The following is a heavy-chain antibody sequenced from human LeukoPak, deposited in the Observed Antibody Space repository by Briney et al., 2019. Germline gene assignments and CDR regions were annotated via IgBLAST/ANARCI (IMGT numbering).Heavy chain of an antibody. D-gene: IGHD3-3*01. V-gene: IGHV4-34*01. CDR3: ASRNYDFWSGYSTYYLDY. CDR1: GGSFSGYY. CDR2: INHSGST. J-gene: IGHJ4*02. Sequence: PSETLSLTCAVYGGSFSGYYWSWIRQPPGKGLEWIGEINHSGSTNYNPSLKSRVTISVDTSKNQFSLKLSSVTAADTAVYYCASRNYDFWSGYSTYYLDYWGQGTLVTVSS.